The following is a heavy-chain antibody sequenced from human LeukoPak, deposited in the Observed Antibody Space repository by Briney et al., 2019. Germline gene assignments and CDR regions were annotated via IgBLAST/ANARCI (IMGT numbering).Heavy chain of an antibody. J-gene: IGHJ4*02. CDR2: ISSTGSYI. D-gene: IGHD1-26*01. Sequence: GGSLRLSCEASGLTFSSHSMSWVRQAPGKGLEWVSSISSTGSYIYYADSVEGRFTISRGNAKNSLYLQMNSLRAEDTAVYYCARDQSSGNYFYPFDYWGQGTLVTVSS. V-gene: IGHV3-21*01. CDR3: ARDQSSGNYFYPFDY. CDR1: GLTFSSHS.